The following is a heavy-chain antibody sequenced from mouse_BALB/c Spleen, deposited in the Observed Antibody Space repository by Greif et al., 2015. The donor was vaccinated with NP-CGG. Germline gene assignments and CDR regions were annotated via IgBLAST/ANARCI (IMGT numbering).Heavy chain of an antibody. Sequence: VQRVESGAELVRPGVSVKISCKGSGYTFTDYAMHWVKQSHAKSLEWIRVISTYYGDASYNQKFKGKATMTVDKSSSTAYMELARLTSEDSAIYYCARGPILAAMDYWGQGTSVTVSS. CDR3: ARGPILAAMDY. CDR1: GYTFTDYA. J-gene: IGHJ4*01. CDR2: ISTYYGDA. V-gene: IGHV1S137*01. D-gene: IGHD5-1*01.